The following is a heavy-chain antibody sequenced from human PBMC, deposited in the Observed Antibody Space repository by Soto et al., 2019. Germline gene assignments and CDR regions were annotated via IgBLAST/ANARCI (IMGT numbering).Heavy chain of an antibody. Sequence: SETLSLTCAVYGGSFSGYYWSWIRQPPGKGLEWIGEINHSGSTNYNPSLKSRVTISVDTSKNQFSLKLSSVTAADTAVYYCARGDSDYDYIFDYWGQGTLVTVSS. J-gene: IGHJ4*02. CDR2: INHSGST. V-gene: IGHV4-34*01. CDR3: ARGDSDYDYIFDY. D-gene: IGHD5-12*01. CDR1: GGSFSGYY.